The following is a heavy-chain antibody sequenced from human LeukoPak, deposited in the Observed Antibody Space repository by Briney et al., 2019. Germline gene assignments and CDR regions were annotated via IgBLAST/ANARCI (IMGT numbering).Heavy chain of an antibody. J-gene: IGHJ4*02. Sequence: QPGGSLRLSCTASGLTFSNYWMHWVRQAPGKGLVWVSRIKNDGSSTIYADSVKGRFTISRDNAKNTVDLQMNSLSAEDTAVYYCATGGARYYEYWGQGTVVTVSS. V-gene: IGHV3-74*01. CDR1: GLTFSNYW. CDR3: ATGGARYYEY. D-gene: IGHD3-16*01. CDR2: IKNDGSST.